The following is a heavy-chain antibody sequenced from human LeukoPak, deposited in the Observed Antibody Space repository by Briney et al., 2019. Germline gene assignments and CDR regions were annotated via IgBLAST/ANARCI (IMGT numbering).Heavy chain of an antibody. CDR2: ISGSGIST. CDR1: RFTFGDYG. J-gene: IGHJ4*02. D-gene: IGHD3-10*01. Sequence: GGSLRLSCAASRFTFGDYGMSWVRQPPGKGLEWVASISGSGISTYYANSVQGRFSISRDNSKNTLHLQMNSLRVEDTALYYCAREDFGSGTYRIDHWGQGTLVTVTS. CDR3: AREDFGSGTYRIDH. V-gene: IGHV3-23*01.